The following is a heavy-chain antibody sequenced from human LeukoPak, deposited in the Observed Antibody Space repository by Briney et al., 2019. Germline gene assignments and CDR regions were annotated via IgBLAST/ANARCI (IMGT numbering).Heavy chain of an antibody. D-gene: IGHD6-13*01. CDR3: AREAAAGTFDY. V-gene: IGHV3-13*01. Sequence: GGSLRLSCAASGFTFSSYDMHWVRQATGKGLEWVSAIGTAGDTYYPGSVKGRFTISRENAKNSLYLQMNGLRAGDTAVYYCAREAAAGTFDYWGQGTLVTVSS. J-gene: IGHJ4*02. CDR1: GFTFSSYD. CDR2: IGTAGDT.